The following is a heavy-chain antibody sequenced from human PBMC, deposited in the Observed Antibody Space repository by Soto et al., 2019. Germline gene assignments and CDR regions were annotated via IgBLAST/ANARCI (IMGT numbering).Heavy chain of an antibody. CDR3: TARGGDSLQDI. D-gene: IGHD4-17*01. CDR1: GFNFSDSA. CDR2: IRGRSKKFAT. Sequence: EVQLVESGGGLVQPGGSLKVSCAGLGFNFSDSALHWIRQPSGKGLEWIGRIRGRSKKFATSYATSVRGRFSLSRDVSRNTAYLQMNSLRDDDTGVYFCTARGGDSLQDIWCQGTLVTVSS. J-gene: IGHJ4*02. V-gene: IGHV3-73*01.